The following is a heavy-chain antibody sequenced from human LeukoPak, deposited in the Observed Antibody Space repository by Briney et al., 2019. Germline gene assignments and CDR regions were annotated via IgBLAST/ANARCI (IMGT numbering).Heavy chain of an antibody. V-gene: IGHV3-20*04. J-gene: IGHJ6*03. CDR2: INWNGGST. CDR3: AKSGWDYYYYIDV. CDR1: GFTFDDYG. Sequence: GGSLRLSCAASGFTFDDYGMSWVRQAPGKGLEWVSGINWNGGSTGYADSVKGRFTISRDNSKNTLYLQLNSLRAEDTAVYYCAKSGWDYYYYIDVWGKGTTVTVSS. D-gene: IGHD3-10*01.